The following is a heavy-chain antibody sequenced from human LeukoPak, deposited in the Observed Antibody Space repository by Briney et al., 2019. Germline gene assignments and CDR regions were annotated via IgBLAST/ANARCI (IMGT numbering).Heavy chain of an antibody. CDR1: GFTFSSYA. V-gene: IGHV3-23*01. D-gene: IGHD3-22*01. CDR3: ARNRGGGYYYDSSGYFDY. J-gene: IGHJ4*02. CDR2: ISGSGGST. Sequence: PGGSLRLSCAASGFTFSSYAMSWVRQAPGKGLEWVSAISGSGGSTYYADSVKGRFTISRDNCKNNLELQMNSLRAEDTAVYYCARNRGGGYYYDSSGYFDYWGQGTLVTVSS.